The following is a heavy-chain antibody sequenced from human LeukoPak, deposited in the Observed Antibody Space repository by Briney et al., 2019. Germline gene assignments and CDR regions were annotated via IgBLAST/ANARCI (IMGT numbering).Heavy chain of an antibody. CDR3: ARVRGLGVISPYFDY. CDR2: IYYSGSI. D-gene: IGHD3-16*02. J-gene: IGHJ4*02. V-gene: IGHV4-59*08. CDR1: GGSISSHF. Sequence: SETLSLTGSVSGGSISSHFWGWIRRPPGKGLEWLGCIYYSGSINYNPSLKSRLTISVDTSKNQFSLRLSSVTAADTAVYFCARVRGLGVISPYFDYWGQGALVTVSS.